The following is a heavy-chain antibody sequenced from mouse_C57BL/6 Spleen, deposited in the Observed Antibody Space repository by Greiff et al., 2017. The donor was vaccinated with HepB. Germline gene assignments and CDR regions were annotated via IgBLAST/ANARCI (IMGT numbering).Heavy chain of an antibody. CDR2: IYPGSGNT. D-gene: IGHD1-1*01. V-gene: IGHV1-76*01. Sequence: QVQLQQSGAELVRPGASVKLSCKASGYTFTDYYINWVKQRPGQGLEWTARIYPGSGNTYYNEKFKGKATLTAEKSSSTAYMQLSSLTSEDSAVYFCARAGGYYYGSSRFYAMDYWGQGTSVTVSS. CDR3: ARAGGYYYGSSRFYAMDY. CDR1: GYTFTDYY. J-gene: IGHJ4*01.